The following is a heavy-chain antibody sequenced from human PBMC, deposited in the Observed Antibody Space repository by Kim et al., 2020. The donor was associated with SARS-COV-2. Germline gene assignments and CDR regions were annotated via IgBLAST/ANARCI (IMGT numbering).Heavy chain of an antibody. CDR2: IYTSGST. D-gene: IGHD6-19*01. J-gene: IGHJ4*02. CDR3: ARDRGRYSSSSFDY. V-gene: IGHV4-4*07. CDR1: GGSISSYY. Sequence: SETLSLTCTVSGGSISSYYWSWIRQPAGKGLEWIGRIYTSGSTNYNPSLKSRVTMSVDTSKNQFSLKLSSVTDADTAVYYCARDRGRYSSSSFDYWGQGTLVTVSS.